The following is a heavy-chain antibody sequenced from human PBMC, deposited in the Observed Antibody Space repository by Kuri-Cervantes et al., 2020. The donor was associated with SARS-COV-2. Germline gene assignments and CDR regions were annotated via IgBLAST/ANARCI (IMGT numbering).Heavy chain of an antibody. D-gene: IGHD3-22*01. Sequence: GGSLRLSCAASGFTFSSYEMNWVRQAPGKGLEWVSYISSSGSTIYYADSVKGRFTISRDNAKNSLYLQMDSLRVEDTAVYYCARDADSSSWYAYWGQGALVTVSS. CDR2: ISSSGSTI. CDR1: GFTFSSYE. V-gene: IGHV3-48*03. CDR3: ARDADSSSWYAY. J-gene: IGHJ4*02.